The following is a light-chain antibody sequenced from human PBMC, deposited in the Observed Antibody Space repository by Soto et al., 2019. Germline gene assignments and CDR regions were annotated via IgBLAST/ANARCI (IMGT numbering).Light chain of an antibody. V-gene: IGLV2-11*01. J-gene: IGLJ2*01. CDR3: CSFAGTYIFVI. Sequence: QSVLTQPRSVSGSPGQSVTISCSGTSSDVGGYNYVSWYQQHPGKAPKLMIYDVSKRPSGVPDRFSGSKSGNTDSLTISGLQTADEADYYCCSFAGTYIFVIFGGGTKLTV. CDR1: SSDVGGYNY. CDR2: DVS.